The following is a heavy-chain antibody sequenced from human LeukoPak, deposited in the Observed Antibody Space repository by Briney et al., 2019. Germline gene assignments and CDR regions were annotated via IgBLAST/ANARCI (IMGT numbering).Heavy chain of an antibody. V-gene: IGHV4-59*01. D-gene: IGHD1-26*01. CDR2: ISYSGST. J-gene: IGHJ3*02. CDR1: GGSISSYY. Sequence: PSETLSLTCTVSGGSISSYYWSWIGQPPGKGLEWIGYISYSGSTGYNPSLKSRVTISLDTSKNQFSLRLSFVTAAGTTVYYSARETRPNSGSYSNDAFDIWGQGTMVTVSS. CDR3: ARETRPNSGSYSNDAFDI.